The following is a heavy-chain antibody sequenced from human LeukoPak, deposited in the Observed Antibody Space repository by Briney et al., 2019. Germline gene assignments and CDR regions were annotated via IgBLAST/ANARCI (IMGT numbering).Heavy chain of an antibody. V-gene: IGHV3-30-3*01. CDR3: ARSRYCTNGVCYAPPYYYYGMDV. Sequence: PGGALRLSCAASGFTFSSYAMHGVRQAPGKGLEGVAVISYDGSNKYYADSVKGRFTISRDNSKSTLYLQMNSLRAEDTAVYYCARSRYCTNGVCYAPPYYYYGMDVWGQGTTVTVSS. CDR2: ISYDGSNK. CDR1: GFTFSSYA. D-gene: IGHD2-8*01. J-gene: IGHJ6*02.